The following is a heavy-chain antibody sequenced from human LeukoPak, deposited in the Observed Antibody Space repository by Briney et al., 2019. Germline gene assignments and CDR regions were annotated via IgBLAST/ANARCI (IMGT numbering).Heavy chain of an antibody. V-gene: IGHV1-3*01. CDR2: INAGNGNT. D-gene: IGHD5-18*01. CDR1: GYTFTSYA. J-gene: IGHJ4*02. CDR3: ARDRYSYGLDY. Sequence: ASVKVSCKASGYTFTSYAMHWVRQAPGQRLEWMGWINAGNGNTKYSRKFQGRVSITRDTSASTAYMELSSLRSEDTAVYYCARDRYSYGLDYWGQGTLVTVSS.